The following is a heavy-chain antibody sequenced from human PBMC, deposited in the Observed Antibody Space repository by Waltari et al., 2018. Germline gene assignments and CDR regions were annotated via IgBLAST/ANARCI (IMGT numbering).Heavy chain of an antibody. V-gene: IGHV1-18*01. CDR2: ISAYNGDT. D-gene: IGHD1-20*01. Sequence: QVQLVQSGAEVKQPGASVKVSCKASGYTLNAYARSWVRQAPGQGLEWMGWISAYNGDTNYAQKFQGRVTMTTDTSTNTAYMELKNLRSDDTAVYYCAREYNYFDFWGQGSLVTVSS. CDR1: GYTLNAYA. J-gene: IGHJ4*02. CDR3: AREYNYFDF.